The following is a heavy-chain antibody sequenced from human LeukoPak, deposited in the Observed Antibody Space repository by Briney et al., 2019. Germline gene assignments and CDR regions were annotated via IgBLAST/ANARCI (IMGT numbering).Heavy chain of an antibody. CDR2: IRYDGTNK. J-gene: IGHJ4*02. V-gene: IGHV3-30*02. CDR3: AKDKDSTNWYFDY. D-gene: IGHD2-15*01. CDR1: GFTFSSHG. Sequence: GGSLRLSGAASGFTFSSHGMHWVRQAPGKGLEWVAFIRYDGTNKYYADSVKGRFTISRDNSKNTLYLQMNSLRAEDTAVYYCAKDKDSTNWYFDYWGQGTLVTVSS.